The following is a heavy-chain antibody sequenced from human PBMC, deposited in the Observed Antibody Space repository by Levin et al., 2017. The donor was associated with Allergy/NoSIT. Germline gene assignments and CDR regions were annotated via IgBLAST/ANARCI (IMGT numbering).Heavy chain of an antibody. D-gene: IGHD6-13*01. Sequence: GESLKISCKGSGYSFTSYWIGWVRQMPGKGLEWMGIIYPGDSDTRYSPSFQGQVTISADKSISTAYLQWSSLKASDTAMYYCARHSLEQQLVFTNWFDPWGQGTLVTVSS. CDR1: GYSFTSYW. CDR2: IYPGDSDT. V-gene: IGHV5-51*01. J-gene: IGHJ5*02. CDR3: ARHSLEQQLVFTNWFDP.